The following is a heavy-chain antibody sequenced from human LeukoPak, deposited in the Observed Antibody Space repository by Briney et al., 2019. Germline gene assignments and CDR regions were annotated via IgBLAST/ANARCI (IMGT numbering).Heavy chain of an antibody. J-gene: IGHJ4*02. CDR2: ISSSGGTT. V-gene: IGHV3-48*02. Sequence: GGSLRLSCAASGLTFSDYNMNWVRQAPGKGLEWLSYISSSGGTTYYADSVKGRFTISRDNAKNSLYLQMNSLRDEDAAVYYCARGRGSGRWLDYWGQGNLVTVSS. CDR3: ARGRGSGRWLDY. CDR1: GLTFSDYN. D-gene: IGHD3-10*01.